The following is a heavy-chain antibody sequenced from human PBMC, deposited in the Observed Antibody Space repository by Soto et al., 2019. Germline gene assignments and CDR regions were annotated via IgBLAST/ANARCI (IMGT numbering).Heavy chain of an antibody. CDR3: ATTSGVEQASEYFQH. CDR2: ISGSGGST. CDR1: GFTFSSYS. J-gene: IGHJ1*01. D-gene: IGHD3-10*01. V-gene: IGHV3-23*01. Sequence: GGSLRLSCAASGFTFSSYSMRCVRQAPGKGLEWVSAISGSGGSTYYADSVKGRFTISRDNSKNTLYLQMNSLRAEDTAVYYCATTSGVEQASEYFQHRGQGTLVTFSS.